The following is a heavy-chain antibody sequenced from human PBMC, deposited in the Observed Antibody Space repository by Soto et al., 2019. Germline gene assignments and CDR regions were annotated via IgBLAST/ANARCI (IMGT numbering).Heavy chain of an antibody. D-gene: IGHD2-15*01. CDR2: IYYSGST. V-gene: IGHV4-59*01. Sequence: PSETLSLTCTFSGGSISSYYWSWIRQPPGKGLEWIGYIYYSGSTNYNPSLKSRVTISVDTSKNQFSLKLSSVTAADTAVYYCARVGYCSGGSCYPVSPFDYWGQGTLVTVSS. CDR1: GGSISSYY. J-gene: IGHJ4*02. CDR3: ARVGYCSGGSCYPVSPFDY.